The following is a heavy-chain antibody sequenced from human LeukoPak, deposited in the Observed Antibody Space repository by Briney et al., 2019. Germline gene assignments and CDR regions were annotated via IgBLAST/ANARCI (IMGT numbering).Heavy chain of an antibody. CDR1: GGSISSYY. CDR3: ARLWPEYKAVGPPDY. Sequence: SETLSLTCTVSGGSISSYYWSWIRQPPGKGLEWIGYIYTSGSTNYNPSLKSRVTISVDTSKNQFSLKLSSVTAADTAVYYCARLWPEYKAVGPPDYWGQGTLVTVSS. J-gene: IGHJ4*02. CDR2: IYTSGST. V-gene: IGHV4-4*09. D-gene: IGHD6-13*01.